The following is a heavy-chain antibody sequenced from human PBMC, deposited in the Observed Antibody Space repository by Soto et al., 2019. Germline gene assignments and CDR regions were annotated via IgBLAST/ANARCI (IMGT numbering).Heavy chain of an antibody. CDR2: IYYSGST. D-gene: IGHD2-15*01. Sequence: SETLSLTCTVSGGSISSYYWSWIRQPPGKGLEWIGYIYYSGSTNYNPSLKSRVTISVDTSKNQFSLKLSSVTVADTAVYYCARDDKEYCSGGSCPYYFDYWGQGTLVTVSS. CDR3: ARDDKEYCSGGSCPYYFDY. V-gene: IGHV4-59*01. J-gene: IGHJ4*02. CDR1: GGSISSYY.